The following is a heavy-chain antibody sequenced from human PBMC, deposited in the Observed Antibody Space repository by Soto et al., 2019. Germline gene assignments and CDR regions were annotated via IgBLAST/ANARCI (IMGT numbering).Heavy chain of an antibody. J-gene: IGHJ6*02. V-gene: IGHV3-7*05. Sequence: GGSLRLSCAASGFTFSSYWMSWVRQAPGKGLEWVANIKQDGSEKYYVDSVKGRFTISRDNAKNSLYLQMNSLRAEDTAVYYCARDQLWIQLWPKVYYYYGMDVWGQGTTVTVSS. D-gene: IGHD5-18*01. CDR2: IKQDGSEK. CDR3: ARDQLWIQLWPKVYYYYGMDV. CDR1: GFTFSSYW.